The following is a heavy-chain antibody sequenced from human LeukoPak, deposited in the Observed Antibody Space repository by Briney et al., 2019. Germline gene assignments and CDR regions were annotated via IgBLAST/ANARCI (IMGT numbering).Heavy chain of an antibody. Sequence: SETLSLTCTASGCSISTYYWSWIRQSPGKGLEWIAYIYYSGSTTYNPSLKSRVTISVDTSKNQFSLKLSSVTAADTAVYYCARHGTSSYYYYAMDVWGQGTTVTVSS. D-gene: IGHD6-6*01. CDR3: ARHGTSSYYYYAMDV. J-gene: IGHJ6*02. CDR1: GCSISTYY. V-gene: IGHV4-59*08. CDR2: IYYSGST.